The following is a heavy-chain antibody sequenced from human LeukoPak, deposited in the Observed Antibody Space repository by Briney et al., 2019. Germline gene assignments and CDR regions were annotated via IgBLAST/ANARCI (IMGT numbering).Heavy chain of an antibody. D-gene: IGHD6-13*01. V-gene: IGHV3-23*01. CDR2: ISGSGGST. CDR3: AKDWLGIAAPGDEFDY. CDR1: GFTFSSYA. Sequence: PGGSLRLSCAASGFTFSSYAMSWVRQAPGKGLEWVSAISGSGGSTYYADSVKGRFTISRDNSKNTLYLQMNSLRAEDTAVYYCAKDWLGIAAPGDEFDYWGQGTLVTVSS. J-gene: IGHJ4*02.